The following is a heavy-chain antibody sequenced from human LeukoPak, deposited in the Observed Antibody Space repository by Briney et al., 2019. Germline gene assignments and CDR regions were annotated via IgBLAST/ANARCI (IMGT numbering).Heavy chain of an antibody. D-gene: IGHD6-19*01. Sequence: ASVTVSFKSSRYTFTNYGISWVRQAPGQGLAGMGWISGYNGNTNYAQKLEGRVTMTTDTSTSIAYMELRSLRSDDTAVYYCARPRVEWLGIDYWGQGTLVTVSS. J-gene: IGHJ4*02. CDR1: RYTFTNYG. CDR2: ISGYNGNT. CDR3: ARPRVEWLGIDY. V-gene: IGHV1-18*01.